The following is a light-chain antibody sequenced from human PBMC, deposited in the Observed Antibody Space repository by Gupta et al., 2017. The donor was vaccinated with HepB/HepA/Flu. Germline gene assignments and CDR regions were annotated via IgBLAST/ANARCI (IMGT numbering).Light chain of an antibody. Sequence: QSVLTQPPPVSGAPGQRVTISCTGRSPNIGAGYDVHWYQQLPGTAPKLLIYGNSNRPSGVPDRFSGSKSGTSASLAITGLQAEDEADYYCQSYDSSLSGWDVVFGGGTKLTVL. CDR3: QSYDSSLSGWDVV. CDR2: GNS. CDR1: SPNIGAGYD. V-gene: IGLV1-40*01. J-gene: IGLJ2*01.